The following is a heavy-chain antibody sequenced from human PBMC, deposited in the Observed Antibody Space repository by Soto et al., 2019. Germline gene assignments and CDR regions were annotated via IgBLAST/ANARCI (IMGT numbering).Heavy chain of an antibody. V-gene: IGHV4-39*01. Sequence: LQESGPGLVKPSETLSLTCSVFGDSISSRSYYWAWIRRPPGMGLEWIASISYTGNTYDNPSRTSRAAISGDTSKNQFSLKLSFVTAADTAVYYCARFSWYDGDSITNYDMDFWGNGATVTVSS. CDR3: ARFSWYDGDSITNYDMDF. J-gene: IGHJ6*03. D-gene: IGHD6-13*01. CDR1: GDSISSRSYY. CDR2: ISYTGNT.